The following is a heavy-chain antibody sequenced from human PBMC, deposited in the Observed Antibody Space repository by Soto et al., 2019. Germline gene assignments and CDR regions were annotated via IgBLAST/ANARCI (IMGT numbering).Heavy chain of an antibody. CDR2: INHSGST. Sequence: QVQLQQWGAGLLKPSETLSLTCAVYGGSFSGYYWSWIRQPPGKGLEWIGEINHSGSTNYNPSLKSRVTISVDTSKNQFSLKLSSVTAADTAVYYCARGEPYGSGTNCLDVWGQGTTVTVSS. J-gene: IGHJ6*02. CDR1: GGSFSGYY. D-gene: IGHD3-10*01. V-gene: IGHV4-34*01. CDR3: ARGEPYGSGTNCLDV.